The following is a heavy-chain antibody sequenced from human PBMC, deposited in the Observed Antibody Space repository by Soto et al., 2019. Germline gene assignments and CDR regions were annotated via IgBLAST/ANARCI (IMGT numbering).Heavy chain of an antibody. CDR1: GDSISNLDYF. D-gene: IGHD7-27*01. J-gene: IGHJ5*01. CDR3: ARGRYCLTGRCFPNWFDS. V-gene: IGHV4-30-4*01. Sequence: QVQLLESGPGLVKPSQTLSLTCSVSGDSISNLDYFWAWIRQPPGQALEYIGYIYKSATTYYNPSVESRVSTSVDTSKGQFSLNVTSVTAADTAVYFCARGRYCLTGRCFPNWFDSWGQGALVTVSS. CDR2: IYKSATT.